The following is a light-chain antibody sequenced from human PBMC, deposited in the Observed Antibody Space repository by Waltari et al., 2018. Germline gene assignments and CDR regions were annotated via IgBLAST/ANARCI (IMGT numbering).Light chain of an antibody. CDR2: DKN. J-gene: IGLJ2*01. V-gene: IGLV3-19*01. CDR3: HSRDASGVAGS. CDR1: NLRSYY. Sequence: SSELTQDPAVSVAMGQTVRNTCPGDNLRSYYASWYQQRPGQAPILVIYDKNNRPSGVPDRFSGSSSHNTGSLTITGAQAEDEASYYCHSRDASGVAGSFGGGTKLTVL.